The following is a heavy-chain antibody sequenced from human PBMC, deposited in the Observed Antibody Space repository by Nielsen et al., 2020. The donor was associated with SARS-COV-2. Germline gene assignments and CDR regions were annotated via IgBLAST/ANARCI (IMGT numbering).Heavy chain of an antibody. V-gene: IGHV3-30*18. CDR1: GFTFSSYA. Sequence: GESLKISCAASGFTFSSYAMSWARQAPGKGLEWVAVISYDGSNKYYADSVKGRFTISRDNSKNTLYLQMNSLRAEDTAVYYCAKGGYYDNWFDPWGQGTLVTVSS. J-gene: IGHJ5*02. D-gene: IGHD3-3*01. CDR3: AKGGYYDNWFDP. CDR2: ISYDGSNK.